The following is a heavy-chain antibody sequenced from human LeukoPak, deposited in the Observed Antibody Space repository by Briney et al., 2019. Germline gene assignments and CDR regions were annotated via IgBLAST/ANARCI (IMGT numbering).Heavy chain of an antibody. V-gene: IGHV4-59*01. CDR3: ARDFYDSRGDAFDI. CDR1: GGSISSYA. Sequence: TSETLSLTCTVSGGSISSYAWSWIRQPPGKGLEWIGYIYYSGSTNYNPSLKSRVTISVDTSKNQFSLKLSSVTAADTAVYYCARDFYDSRGDAFDIWGQGTMVTVSS. CDR2: IYYSGST. J-gene: IGHJ3*02. D-gene: IGHD3-22*01.